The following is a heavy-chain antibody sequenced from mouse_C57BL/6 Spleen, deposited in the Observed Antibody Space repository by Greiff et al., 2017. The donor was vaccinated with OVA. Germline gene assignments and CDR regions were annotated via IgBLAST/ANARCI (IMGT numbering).Heavy chain of an antibody. Sequence: EVQLQESGGGLVQPGGSLSLSCAASGFTFTDYYMSWVRQPPGKALEWLGFIRNKANGYTTEYSASVKGRFTISRDNSQSILYLQMNALRAEDSATYYCARFPAYPMDYWGQGTSVTVSS. CDR3: ARFPAYPMDY. CDR2: IRNKANGYTT. J-gene: IGHJ4*01. CDR1: GFTFTDYY. D-gene: IGHD2-10*01. V-gene: IGHV7-3*01.